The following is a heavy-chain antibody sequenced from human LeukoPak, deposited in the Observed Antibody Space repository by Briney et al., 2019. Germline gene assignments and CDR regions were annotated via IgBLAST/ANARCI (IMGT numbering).Heavy chain of an antibody. Sequence: SETLSLTCAVSGYSISSGYYWGWIRQPPGKELQWIGSIFQRGYSYYNPSLKSRATISVDTSKNQFSLKLSSVTAADTAVYYCVGDKEATGNGRPNWFDPWGQGTLVTVSS. CDR3: VGDKEATGNGRPNWFDP. CDR1: GYSISSGYY. CDR2: IFQRGYS. D-gene: IGHD6-13*01. V-gene: IGHV4-38-2*01. J-gene: IGHJ5*02.